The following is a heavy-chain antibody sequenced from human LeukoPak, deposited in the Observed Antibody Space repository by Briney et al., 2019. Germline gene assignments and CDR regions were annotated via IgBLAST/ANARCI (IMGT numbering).Heavy chain of an antibody. J-gene: IGHJ5*02. Sequence: GGSLRLSCAASGFTFSDYYTSWFRQAPGKGLEWVSYISTSGDIIHYTDSVKGRFTISRDDARNSLYLQMNSLRAEDSAVYYCATSSGSSAWGQGTLVTVSS. D-gene: IGHD3-10*01. V-gene: IGHV3-11*01. CDR3: ATSSGSSA. CDR2: ISTSGDII. CDR1: GFTFSDYY.